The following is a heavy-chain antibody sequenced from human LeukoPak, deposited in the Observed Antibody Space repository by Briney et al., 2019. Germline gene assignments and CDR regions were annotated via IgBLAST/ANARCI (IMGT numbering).Heavy chain of an antibody. V-gene: IGHV4-39*07. CDR3: ARESYYDSSGYSHDAFDI. CDR1: GGSISSYY. J-gene: IGHJ3*02. Sequence: SETLPLTCTVSGGSISSYYWAWIRQPPGKGLEWIGSIYYSGNTYYKSSLKSRVTIAVDTSKNQFSLKLNSVTAADTAVYYCARESYYDSSGYSHDAFDIWGQGTMVTVSS. CDR2: IYYSGNT. D-gene: IGHD3-22*01.